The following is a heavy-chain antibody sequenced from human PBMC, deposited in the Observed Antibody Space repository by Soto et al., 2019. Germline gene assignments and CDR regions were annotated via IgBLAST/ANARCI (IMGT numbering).Heavy chain of an antibody. D-gene: IGHD4-17*01. J-gene: IGHJ3*02. Sequence: EVQLVESGGGLVQPGGSLRLSCADSGFTFSTYWMHWVRQAPGKGLVWVSHINSDGSSTKYADSVKGRFIISRDNVKNALDLQMSSLRDEDTAVYYCAWRDYRSDACDIWGQGRMVTVSS. V-gene: IGHV3-74*01. CDR3: AWRDYRSDACDI. CDR2: INSDGSST. CDR1: GFTFSTYW.